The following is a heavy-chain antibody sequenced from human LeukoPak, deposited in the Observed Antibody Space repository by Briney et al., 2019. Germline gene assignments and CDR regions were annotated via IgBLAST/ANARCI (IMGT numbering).Heavy chain of an antibody. D-gene: IGHD6-25*01. CDR3: AKGSKAAAWVAFDP. Sequence: SETLSLTCAVYGGSFSYYYWTWIRQPPGKGLEWIGEINHSATTNSNPSLKSRLAISVDTSRNQFSLRLTSVTAADTAVYYCAKGSKAAAWVAFDPGGQGTMVTVST. CDR2: INHSATT. J-gene: IGHJ3*01. V-gene: IGHV4-34*01. CDR1: GGSFSYYY.